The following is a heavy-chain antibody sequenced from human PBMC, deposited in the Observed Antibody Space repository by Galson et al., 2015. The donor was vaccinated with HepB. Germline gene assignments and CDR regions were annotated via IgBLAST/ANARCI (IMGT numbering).Heavy chain of an antibody. D-gene: IGHD3-10*01. Sequence: SLRLSCAASGFTFSDYYMSWIRQAPGKGLEWVSYINSRGSTIYYADSAKGRFTISRDNAKNSVYLQMNSLRAEDTAVYYCARDLSGSGRSDVWGQGTTVTVSS. CDR1: GFTFSDYY. CDR3: ARDLSGSGRSDV. V-gene: IGHV3-11*01. J-gene: IGHJ6*02. CDR2: INSRGSTI.